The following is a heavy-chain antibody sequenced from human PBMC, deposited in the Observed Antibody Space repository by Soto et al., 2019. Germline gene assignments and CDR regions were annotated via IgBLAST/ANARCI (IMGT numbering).Heavy chain of an antibody. J-gene: IGHJ3*01. Sequence: QVQLQQSGPGLLKPSQTLSLTCAISGDSVSSNDAAWNWLRQSPWRGLEWLGRTYYMSKWKDDYAEVVRSRIAINPDTSKNQFTLQLNSVTPEDTTLYFCAREGTSYNWRWKKAFDAWGQGTLVTISA. CDR3: AREGTSYNWRWKKAFDA. D-gene: IGHD1-20*01. V-gene: IGHV6-1*01. CDR1: GDSVSSNDAA. CDR2: TYYMSKWKD.